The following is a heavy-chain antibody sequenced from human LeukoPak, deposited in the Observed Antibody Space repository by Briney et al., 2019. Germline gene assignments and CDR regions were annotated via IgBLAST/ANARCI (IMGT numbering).Heavy chain of an antibody. Sequence: ASVKVSCKASGSGYTFSSDYMHWVRQAPGQGLEWMGRIIPSGGRTIYAQKFQGRLTLTRDMSTGTFYMELSSLRSDDTAVYYCARDGSFFNFDHWGQGTLVTVSS. D-gene: IGHD3-10*01. J-gene: IGHJ4*02. CDR2: IIPSGGRT. CDR1: GSGYTFSSDY. CDR3: ARDGSFFNFDH. V-gene: IGHV1-46*01.